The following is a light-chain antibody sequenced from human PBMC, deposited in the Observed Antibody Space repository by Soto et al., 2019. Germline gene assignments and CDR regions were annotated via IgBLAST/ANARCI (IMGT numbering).Light chain of an antibody. CDR2: GAS. CDR1: QSISGT. CDR3: HQYGSSPST. V-gene: IGKV3-20*01. J-gene: IGKJ1*01. Sequence: EIVMTQSPATLSVSPGGRATLSCRASQSISGTLAWYQQKPGQAPRLLIYGASYRATGIPDRFSGSGSGTDFTLTISRLEPEDFAVYYCHQYGSSPSTFGQGTKVDIK.